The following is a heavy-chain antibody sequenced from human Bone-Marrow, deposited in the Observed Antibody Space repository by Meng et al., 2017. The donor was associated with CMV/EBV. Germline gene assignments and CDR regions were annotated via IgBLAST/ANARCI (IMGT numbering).Heavy chain of an antibody. D-gene: IGHD2-2*01. Sequence: GGSLRLSCAACGFTFSSYDMHWVRQATGKGLEWVSDISWNSGTRGYAESVRGRFSISRDNLKNSLYLQMNSLGPDDTALYYCVKGIGGYCSKENPNYLDSWGQGTLVTVSS. J-gene: IGHJ4*02. V-gene: IGHV3-9*01. CDR1: GFTFSSYD. CDR2: ISWNSGTR. CDR3: VKGIGGYCSKENPNYLDS.